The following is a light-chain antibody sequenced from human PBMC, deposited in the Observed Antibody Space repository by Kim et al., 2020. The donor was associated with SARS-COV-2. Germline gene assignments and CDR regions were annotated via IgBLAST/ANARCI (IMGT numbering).Light chain of an antibody. J-gene: IGKJ5*01. Sequence: ATITCKSSQSVLSSSNNRNYLRWHQQKPGQPPRRLIYGSSSRKSGVPDRFGGSVSGTDFTLTISSLQAEDVAVYYCQQYYTTPITFGQGTRLEIK. V-gene: IGKV4-1*01. CDR1: QSVLSSSNNRNY. CDR2: GSS. CDR3: QQYYTTPIT.